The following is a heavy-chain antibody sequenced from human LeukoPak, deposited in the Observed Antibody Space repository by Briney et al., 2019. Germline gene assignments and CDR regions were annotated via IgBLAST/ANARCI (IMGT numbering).Heavy chain of an antibody. J-gene: IGHJ6*03. Sequence: ASVKVSCKASGGTFSSYAISWVRQAPGQELEWMGGIIPIFGTANYAQKFQGRVTVTTDESTSTAYMELSSLRSEDTAVYYCARVGDCSGGSCYPRRNYYMDVWGKGTTVTVSS. CDR3: ARVGDCSGGSCYPRRNYYMDV. CDR1: GGTFSSYA. D-gene: IGHD2-15*01. CDR2: IIPIFGTA. V-gene: IGHV1-69*05.